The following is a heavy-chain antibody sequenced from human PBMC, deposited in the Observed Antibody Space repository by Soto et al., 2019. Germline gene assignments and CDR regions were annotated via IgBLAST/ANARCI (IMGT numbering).Heavy chain of an antibody. CDR1: GGSISSYY. D-gene: IGHD5-18*01. Sequence: SETLSLTCTVSGGSISSYYWSWIRQPPGKGLEWIGYIYYSGSTNYNPSLKSRVTISVDTSKNQFSLKLSSVTAADTAVYYCARPRGYSYGVYFDYWGQGTLVTVSS. J-gene: IGHJ4*02. CDR2: IYYSGST. CDR3: ARPRGYSYGVYFDY. V-gene: IGHV4-59*08.